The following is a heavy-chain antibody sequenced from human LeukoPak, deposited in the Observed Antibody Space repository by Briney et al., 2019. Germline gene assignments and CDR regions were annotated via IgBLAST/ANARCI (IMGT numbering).Heavy chain of an antibody. J-gene: IGHJ6*02. CDR2: IYYSGST. Sequence: SETLSLTCTVSGGSISSSSYYWGWIRQPPGKGLEWIGSIYYSGSTYYNPSLKSRVTISVDTSKNQFSLKLSSVTAADTAVYYCARMGYGSGKNLRDYYYGMDVWGQGTTVTVSS. D-gene: IGHD3-10*01. CDR3: ARMGYGSGKNLRDYYYGMDV. V-gene: IGHV4-39*01. CDR1: GGSISSSSYY.